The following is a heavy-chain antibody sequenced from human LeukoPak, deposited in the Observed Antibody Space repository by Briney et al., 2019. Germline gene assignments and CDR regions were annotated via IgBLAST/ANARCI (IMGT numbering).Heavy chain of an antibody. D-gene: IGHD2/OR15-2a*01. V-gene: IGHV4-59*12. J-gene: IGHJ4*02. CDR1: GGSISSYY. CDR3: ARGNRLPNY. CDR2: IYYSGST. Sequence: SETLSLTCTVSGGSISSYYWSWIRQPPGKGLEWIGYIYYSGSTNYNPSLKSRVTISVDTSKNQFSLKLSSVTAADTAVYYCARGNRLPNYWGQGTLVTVSS.